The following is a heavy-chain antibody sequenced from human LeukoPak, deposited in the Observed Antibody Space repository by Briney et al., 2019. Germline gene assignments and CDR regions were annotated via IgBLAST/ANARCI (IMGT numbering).Heavy chain of an antibody. V-gene: IGHV1-8*03. CDR3: ARESRWLQSDY. D-gene: IGHD5-24*01. CDR1: GYTFTSYD. CDR2: MNPNSGNT. Sequence: ASVKVSCKASGYTFTSYDINWVRQATGQGLEWMGWMNPNSGNTGYAQKFQGRVTITRNTSISTAYMELSSLRSEDTAVYYCARESRWLQSDYWGQGILVTVSS. J-gene: IGHJ4*02.